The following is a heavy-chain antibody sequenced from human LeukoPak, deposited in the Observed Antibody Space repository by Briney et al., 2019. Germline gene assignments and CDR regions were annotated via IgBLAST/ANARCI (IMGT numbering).Heavy chain of an antibody. CDR2: IIPILGIA. J-gene: IGHJ6*02. D-gene: IGHD2-21*02. Sequence: ASVKVSCKASGGTFSSYAISWARQAPGQGLEWMGRIIPILGIANYAQKFQGRVTITADKSTSTAYMELSSLRSEDTAVYYCARDGSGVVTAIGNYYYYGMDVWGQGTTVTVSS. CDR1: GGTFSSYA. CDR3: ARDGSGVVTAIGNYYYYGMDV. V-gene: IGHV1-69*04.